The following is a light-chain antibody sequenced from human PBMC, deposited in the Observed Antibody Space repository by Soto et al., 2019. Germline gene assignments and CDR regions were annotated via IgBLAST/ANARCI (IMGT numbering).Light chain of an antibody. CDR2: DVT. CDR1: SSDVGGYDH. Sequence: QSALTQPASVSGSPGQSITISCTRTSSDVGGYDHVSWYQQHPGKAPKLIIYDVTVRPSGISPRFSGSKSDNTASLAVSGLQPEDEADYYCSSYTNKDTLLFGGGTTLTVL. V-gene: IGLV2-14*03. CDR3: SSYTNKDTLL. J-gene: IGLJ3*02.